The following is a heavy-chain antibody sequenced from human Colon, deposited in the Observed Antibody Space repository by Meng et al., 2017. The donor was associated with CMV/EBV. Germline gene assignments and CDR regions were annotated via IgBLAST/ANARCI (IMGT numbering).Heavy chain of an antibody. CDR2: IYWDDDK. J-gene: IGHJ4*02. CDR3: AHRPYGSGSYFFDY. CDR1: GFSLSTIGMG. V-gene: IGHV2-5*02. D-gene: IGHD3-10*01. Sequence: QITLKESGPTPVKPTQTLTLTCPFSGFSLSTIGMGVGWIRQPPGKALEWLGVIYWDDDKRYSPSLKSRLTITKDTSKNQVVLTMTNLDPLDTATYYCAHRPYGSGSYFFDYWGQGTLVTVSS.